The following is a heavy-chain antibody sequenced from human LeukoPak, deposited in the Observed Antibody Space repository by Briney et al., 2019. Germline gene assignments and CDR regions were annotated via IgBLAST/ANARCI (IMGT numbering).Heavy chain of an antibody. CDR3: AREFMPAVGETAANWFDP. Sequence: PGGSLRLSCAASGFTFSDYYMSWIRQAPGKGLEWVSYITSSGSDTNYADSVKGRFTISRDNAKNSLYLQMNSLREEKTAFYYCAREFMPAVGETAANWFDPWGQGTLVTVSS. CDR1: GFTFSDYY. D-gene: IGHD6-13*01. J-gene: IGHJ5*02. V-gene: IGHV3-11*06. CDR2: ITSSGSDT.